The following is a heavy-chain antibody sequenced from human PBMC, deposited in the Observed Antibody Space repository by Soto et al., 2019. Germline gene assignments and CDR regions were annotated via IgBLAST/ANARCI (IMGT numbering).Heavy chain of an antibody. J-gene: IGHJ1*01. CDR2: ISSDGSNK. CDR3: ARDLGRKVGTSYAAEH. V-gene: IGHV3-30-3*01. Sequence: QVHLVESGGGVVQPGRSLRLSCAASGFTFSSYAVHWVRQAPGRGLEWVALISSDGSNKYYTDSVKGRFTISRDNSKNTLYLQMNSLRAEDTAVYYCARDLGRKVGTSYAAEHWGQGTLVTVSS. D-gene: IGHD1-26*01. CDR1: GFTFSSYA.